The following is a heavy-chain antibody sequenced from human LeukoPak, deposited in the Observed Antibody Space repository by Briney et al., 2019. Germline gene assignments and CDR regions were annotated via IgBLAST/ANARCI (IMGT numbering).Heavy chain of an antibody. CDR3: ARPKSRGYSYGLKAFDI. D-gene: IGHD5-18*01. V-gene: IGHV4-34*01. Sequence: PSETLSLTCAVYGGSFSGYYWSWIRLPPGKGLEWIGEINHSGSTNYNPSLKSRVTISVDTSKNQFSLKLSSVTAADTAVYYCARPKSRGYSYGLKAFDIWGQGTMVTVSS. CDR1: GGSFSGYY. CDR2: INHSGST. J-gene: IGHJ3*02.